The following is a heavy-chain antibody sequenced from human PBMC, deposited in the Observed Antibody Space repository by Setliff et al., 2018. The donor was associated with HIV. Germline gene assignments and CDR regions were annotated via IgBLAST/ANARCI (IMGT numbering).Heavy chain of an antibody. J-gene: IGHJ4*02. D-gene: IGHD2-2*01. CDR2: ITSNLNY. Sequence: PGGSLRLSCVASGFSFSRYTMMWVRQAPGKGLEWVSSITSNLNYKYADSVKGRFTISRDNTKNSLYLQMNSLRAEDTAVYYCARGRVPGNYWGQGTLVTVSS. V-gene: IGHV3-21*01. CDR3: ARGRVPGNY. CDR1: GFSFSRYT.